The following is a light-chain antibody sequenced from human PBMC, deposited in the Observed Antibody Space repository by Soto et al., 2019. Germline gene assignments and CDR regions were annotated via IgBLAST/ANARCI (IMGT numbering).Light chain of an antibody. CDR2: AAS. J-gene: IGKJ1*01. V-gene: IGKV3-20*01. CDR1: QSVTSTH. Sequence: EIVLTQSPGTLSLSPGERATLSCRASQSVTSTHLAWYQQKPGQAPRLLIYAASNRATGIPDRFSGSGSGTGFTLTISRLEPEDLAVYYCQQYGSSPWTFGQGTKVEIK. CDR3: QQYGSSPWT.